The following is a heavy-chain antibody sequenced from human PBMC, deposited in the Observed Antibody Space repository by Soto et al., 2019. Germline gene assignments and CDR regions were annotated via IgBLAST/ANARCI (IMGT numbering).Heavy chain of an antibody. J-gene: IGHJ4*02. V-gene: IGHV1-3*01. CDR1: GYIFTNYA. CDR2: INAGDGNT. D-gene: IGHD3-10*01. Sequence: QVHLVQSGAEVKKPGASVNVSCKASGYIFTNYAIHWVRQDPGQRLEWMGRINAGDGNTRYSQNFQDRVTITRDTSASTAYMQLSSLTSEDSTLYFCARGSVSFDSWGQGTLVTVSS. CDR3: ARGSVSFDS.